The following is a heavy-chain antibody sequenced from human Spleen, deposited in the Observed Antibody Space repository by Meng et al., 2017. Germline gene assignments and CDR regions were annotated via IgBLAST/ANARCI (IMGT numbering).Heavy chain of an antibody. V-gene: IGHV4-34*01. CDR1: GGSFSDYY. Sequence: VQLEWWGPGLLKPSGTRSLTCGVSGGSFSDYYLGWIRQPPGKGLEWIGEINHSGSTNYNPSLESRATISVDTSQNNLSLKLSSVTAADSAVYYCARGPTTMAHDFDYWGQGTLVTVSS. J-gene: IGHJ4*02. D-gene: IGHD4-11*01. CDR2: INHSGST. CDR3: ARGPTTMAHDFDY.